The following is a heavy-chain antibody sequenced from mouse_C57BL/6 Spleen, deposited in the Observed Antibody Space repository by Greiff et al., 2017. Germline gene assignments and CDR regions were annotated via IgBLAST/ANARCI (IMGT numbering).Heavy chain of an antibody. D-gene: IGHD3-3*01. Sequence: VQLVESGAELVKPGASVKISCKASGYAFSSYWMNWVKQRPGKGLEWIGQIYPGDGDTNYNGKFKGKATLTADKSSSTAYMQLSSLTSEDSAVYFCARGGTWYFDVWGTGTTVTVSS. CDR3: ARGGTWYFDV. V-gene: IGHV1-80*01. J-gene: IGHJ1*03. CDR1: GYAFSSYW. CDR2: IYPGDGDT.